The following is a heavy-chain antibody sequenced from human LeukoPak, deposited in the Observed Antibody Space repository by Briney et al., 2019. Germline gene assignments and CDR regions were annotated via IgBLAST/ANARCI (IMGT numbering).Heavy chain of an antibody. CDR1: GFTFSSHA. CDR2: INSSGGST. Sequence: GGSLRLSCAVSGFTFSSHAMRWVRQAPGKGLEWVSAINSSGGSTYYADSVKGGVTISRDKSKTTLYLQMNSLRAEDTAVYYCAKAPAGYSTTCGYFDFWGRGTLVTVSS. J-gene: IGHJ2*01. D-gene: IGHD4-23*01. V-gene: IGHV3-23*01. CDR3: AKAPAGYSTTCGYFDF.